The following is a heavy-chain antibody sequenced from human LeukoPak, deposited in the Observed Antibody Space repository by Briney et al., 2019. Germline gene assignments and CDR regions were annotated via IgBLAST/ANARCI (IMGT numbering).Heavy chain of an antibody. J-gene: IGHJ4*02. V-gene: IGHV3-33*01. CDR2: IWYDGSNK. CDR3: ARDISGTYSFDY. D-gene: IGHD1-26*01. Sequence: GRSLRLSCAASGFTFSNYGMHWVRQAPGKGLEWVAVIWYDGSNKYYADSVKGRFTISRDNSKNTLYLQMNSLRAEDTAVYYCARDISGTYSFDYWGQGTLVTVSS. CDR1: GFTFSNYG.